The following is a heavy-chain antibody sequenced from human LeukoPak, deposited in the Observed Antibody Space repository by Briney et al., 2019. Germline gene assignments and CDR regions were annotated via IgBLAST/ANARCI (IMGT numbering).Heavy chain of an antibody. CDR3: ARGVTMVRGVISLRYYYYMDV. J-gene: IGHJ6*03. V-gene: IGHV3-7*01. Sequence: GGSLRLSCAASGFTFSSYWMSWVRQAPGKGLEWVANIKQDGSEKYYVDSVKGRFTISRDNAKNSLYLQMNSLRAEDTAVYYCARGVTMVRGVISLRYYYYMDVWGKGTTVTVSS. CDR1: GFTFSSYW. D-gene: IGHD3-10*01. CDR2: IKQDGSEK.